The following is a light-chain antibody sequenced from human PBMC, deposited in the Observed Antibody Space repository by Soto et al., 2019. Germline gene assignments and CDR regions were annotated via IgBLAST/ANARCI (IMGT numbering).Light chain of an antibody. CDR3: QQYGSYLFS. V-gene: IGKV3-20*01. J-gene: IGKJ3*01. Sequence: EIVLTQSPGTLSFSPGERATLSCRASQSVSSSYLAWYQQKPGQAPRLLIYGASSRPTGIPDRFSGSGSGTDVTLTISRLGPEDFGVYYCQQYGSYLFSFVPGTKVDIK. CDR2: GAS. CDR1: QSVSSSY.